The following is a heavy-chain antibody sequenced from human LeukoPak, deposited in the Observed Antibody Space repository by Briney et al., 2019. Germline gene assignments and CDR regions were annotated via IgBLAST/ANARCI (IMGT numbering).Heavy chain of an antibody. CDR1: GYKFIDYY. V-gene: IGHV1-2*02. D-gene: IGHD6-19*01. Sequence: ASVKVSCKASGYKFIDYYIHWVRQAPGQGFEWMGWINPKSGGTNYAQKFQGRVTMTRDTSISTTYMELSSLTSDDTAVYYCARSGAAGTYSYYYMDVRGKETTVTVSS. J-gene: IGHJ6*03. CDR3: ARSGAAGTYSYYYMDV. CDR2: INPKSGGT.